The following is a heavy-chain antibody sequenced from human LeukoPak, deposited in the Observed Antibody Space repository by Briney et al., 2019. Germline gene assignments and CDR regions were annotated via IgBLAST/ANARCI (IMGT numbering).Heavy chain of an antibody. J-gene: IGHJ4*02. D-gene: IGHD2-15*01. CDR3: ARGYCSGGTCYFDY. CDR2: INSDESLT. V-gene: IGHV3-74*03. Sequence: PWGSLRLSCAASGFTFSNYWMHWVRQAPGKGLVWVSRINSDESLTTYADSVKGRFTISRDNAKNTLYLQVNSLRAEDTAVYYCARGYCSGGTCYFDYWGQGTLVTVSS. CDR1: GFTFSNYW.